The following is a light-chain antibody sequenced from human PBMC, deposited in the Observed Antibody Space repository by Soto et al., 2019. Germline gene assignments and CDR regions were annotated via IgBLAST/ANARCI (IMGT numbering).Light chain of an antibody. CDR3: QQYYSYPIT. Sequence: AIRMTQYPSSLSASTGDRVTITCRASQGISSYLAWYQQKPGKAPKLLIYAASTLQSGVPSRFSGSGSGTDFTLTISCLQSEDFATYYCQQYYSYPITFGQGTRLE. CDR2: AAS. J-gene: IGKJ5*01. CDR1: QGISSY. V-gene: IGKV1-8*01.